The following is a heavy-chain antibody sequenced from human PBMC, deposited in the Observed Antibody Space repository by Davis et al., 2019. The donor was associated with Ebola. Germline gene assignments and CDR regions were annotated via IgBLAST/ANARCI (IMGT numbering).Heavy chain of an antibody. D-gene: IGHD1-14*01. CDR2: IKQDGSEK. CDR3: ARDLPGGDWYFDL. V-gene: IGHV3-7*01. CDR1: GFTFSSYW. Sequence: GGSLRLSCAASGFTFSSYWMSWVRQAPGKGLEWVANIKQDGSEKYYVDSVKGRFTISRDNDKNSLSLQMNGLRAEDTAVYYCARDLPGGDWYFDLWGRGTLVTVSS. J-gene: IGHJ2*01.